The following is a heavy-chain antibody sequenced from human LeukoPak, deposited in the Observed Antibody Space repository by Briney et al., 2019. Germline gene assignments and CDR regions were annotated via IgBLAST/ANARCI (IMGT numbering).Heavy chain of an antibody. J-gene: IGHJ3*02. V-gene: IGHV1-46*01. D-gene: IGHD2-15*01. CDR1: GYTFTSYY. CDR2: INPSGGST. CDR3: ARDRPGIGYCGGGSCTSGHDVFDI. Sequence: GASVKVSCKASGYTFTSYYMHWVRQAPGQGLEWMGIINPSGGSTSYAQKFQGRVTMTRDMSTSTVYMELSSLRSEDTAVFYCARDRPGIGYCGGGSCTSGHDVFDIWGQGTMVTVSS.